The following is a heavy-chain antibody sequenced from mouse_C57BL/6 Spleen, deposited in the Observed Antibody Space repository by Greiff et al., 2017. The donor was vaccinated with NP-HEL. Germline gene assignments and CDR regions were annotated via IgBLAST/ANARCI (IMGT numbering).Heavy chain of an antibody. J-gene: IGHJ4*01. CDR1: GFTFSSYA. CDR3: ARDRHAMDY. V-gene: IGHV5-4*01. CDR2: ISDGGSYT. Sequence: EVLLVESGGGLVKPGGSLKLSCAASGFTFSSYAMSWVRQTPEKRLEWVATISDGGSYTYYPDNVKGRFTISRDNAKNNLYLQMSHLKSEDTAMYYCARDRHAMDYWGQGTSVTVSS.